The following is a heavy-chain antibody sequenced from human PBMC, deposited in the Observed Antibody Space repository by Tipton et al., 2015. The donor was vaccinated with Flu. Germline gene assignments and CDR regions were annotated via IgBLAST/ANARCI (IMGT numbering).Heavy chain of an antibody. D-gene: IGHD6-19*01. CDR3: ANVIPELVAGLDS. V-gene: IGHV3-23*01. J-gene: IGHJ4*02. CDR1: GFTFTSYG. CDR2: ISATGGT. Sequence: SVSGFTFTSYGVSWVRQAPGKGLEWVAGISATGGTYFADSVTGRFTLSRDNFKNTLYVPMNSLRVDDTALYSFANVIPELVAGLDSWGQGTLVTVSS.